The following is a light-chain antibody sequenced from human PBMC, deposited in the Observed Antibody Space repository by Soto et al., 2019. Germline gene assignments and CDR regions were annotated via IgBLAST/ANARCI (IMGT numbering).Light chain of an antibody. Sequence: LTQPASVSWSPGQSVTISCTGPRSDIGDSNFISWYQHSPGKAPRLLIYEVNNRPSGVSKRFSGSKAGNTASLTISGLLDDDEADYFCASFRSGTILVFGSGTKVTVL. CDR2: EVN. CDR3: ASFRSGTILV. J-gene: IGLJ1*01. V-gene: IGLV2-14*01. CDR1: RSDIGDSNF.